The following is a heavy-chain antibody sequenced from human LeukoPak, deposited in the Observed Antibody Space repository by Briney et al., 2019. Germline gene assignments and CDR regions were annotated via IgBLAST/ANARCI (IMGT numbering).Heavy chain of an antibody. CDR3: ARARPTVTDDYDAFDI. J-gene: IGHJ3*02. CDR1: GGSFSAYY. V-gene: IGHV4-34*01. Sequence: PSETLSLTCAVYGGSFSAYYWSWIRQPPGKGPEWIGDINHSGSTNNNPSLESRVTISVDTSKNQFSLKLSSVTAADTAVYYCARARPTVTDDYDAFDIWGQGTMVTVSS. D-gene: IGHD4-17*01. CDR2: INHSGST.